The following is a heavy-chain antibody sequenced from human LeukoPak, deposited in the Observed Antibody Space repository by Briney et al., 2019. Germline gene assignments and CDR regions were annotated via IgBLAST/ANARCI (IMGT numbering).Heavy chain of an antibody. V-gene: IGHV3-23*01. CDR1: GFTFSSYA. CDR2: ISGSGGST. CDR3: AKDRDYYDRTYYFDY. J-gene: IGHJ4*02. Sequence: GGSLRLSCAAPGFTFSSYAMSWVRQAPGKGLEWVSAISGSGGSTYYADSVKGRFTISRDNSKNTLYLQMNSLRAEDTAVYYCAKDRDYYDRTYYFDYWGQGTPVTVSS. D-gene: IGHD3-22*01.